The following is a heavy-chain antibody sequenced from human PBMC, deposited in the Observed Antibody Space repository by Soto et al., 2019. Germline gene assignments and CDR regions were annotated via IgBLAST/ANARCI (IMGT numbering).Heavy chain of an antibody. CDR2: ISYDGSNK. J-gene: IGHJ4*02. Sequence: GGSLRLSCAASGFTFSSYAMHWVRQAPGKGLEWVAVISYDGSNKYYADSVKGRFTISRDNSKNTLYLQMNSLRAEDTAVYYCARGGSGYDYGGFDYWGQGTLVTVSS. V-gene: IGHV3-30-3*01. CDR1: GFTFSSYA. CDR3: ARGGSGYDYGGFDY. D-gene: IGHD5-12*01.